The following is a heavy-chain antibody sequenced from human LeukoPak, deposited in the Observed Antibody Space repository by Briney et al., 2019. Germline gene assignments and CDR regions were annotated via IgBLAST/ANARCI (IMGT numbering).Heavy chain of an antibody. D-gene: IGHD6-6*01. J-gene: IGHJ4*02. CDR3: AREDSSSPGAFDY. Sequence: GSLRLSCAASGFTFSSYSMNWVRQAPGKGLEWVSSISSSSSYIYYADSVKGRFTISRDNAKNSLYLQMNSLRAEDTAVYYCAREDSSSPGAFDYWGQGTLVTVSS. CDR2: ISSSSSYI. CDR1: GFTFSSYS. V-gene: IGHV3-21*01.